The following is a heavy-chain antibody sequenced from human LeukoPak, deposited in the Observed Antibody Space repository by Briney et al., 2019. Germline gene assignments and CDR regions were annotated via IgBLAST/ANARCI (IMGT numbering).Heavy chain of an antibody. Sequence: GGSLTLSCAASGFTFSSYWMRWVRQAPGKGLEWVAVIWYDGSNRYYADSLKGRFTISRDNSKNTLYLQMNSLTADATAVYYCARDPLGVLSSFDYWGQGTLVTVSS. CDR3: ARDPLGVLSSFDY. CDR2: IWYDGSNR. V-gene: IGHV3-33*08. D-gene: IGHD3-16*01. J-gene: IGHJ4*02. CDR1: GFTFSSYW.